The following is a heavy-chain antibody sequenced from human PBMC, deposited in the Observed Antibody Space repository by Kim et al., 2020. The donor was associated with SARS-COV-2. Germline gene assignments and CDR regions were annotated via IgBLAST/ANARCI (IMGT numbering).Heavy chain of an antibody. V-gene: IGHV3-21*01. CDR1: GFSISGYS. J-gene: IGHJ6*01. CDR3: ARDRDCRAGGGTWHGVDV. CDR2: ISGSGNDI. Sequence: GGSLRLSCAVSGFSISGYSMTWVRQAPGKGLEWVSSISGSGNDIHYADSLRGRFTVSRDNAKNSLYLQMNSLRAEDTAVYSCARDRDCRAGGGTWHGVDVWGQGTTVTVSS. D-gene: IGHD2-15*01.